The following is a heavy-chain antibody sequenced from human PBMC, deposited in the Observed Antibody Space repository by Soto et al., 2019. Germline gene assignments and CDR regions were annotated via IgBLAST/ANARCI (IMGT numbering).Heavy chain of an antibody. J-gene: IGHJ4*02. CDR3: ATESAAALVN. D-gene: IGHD6-13*01. CDR2: IKSQVDGGTV. CDR1: GGTLNNAW. Sequence: XGTLRLSCAASGGTLNNAWMNWVRQAPGKGLEWVALIKSQVDGGTVDYAAPVKGRFTISRDDSKNTLYLQMTSLKTEDRAVYYCATESAAALVNWGQGSLVTVSS. V-gene: IGHV3-15*01.